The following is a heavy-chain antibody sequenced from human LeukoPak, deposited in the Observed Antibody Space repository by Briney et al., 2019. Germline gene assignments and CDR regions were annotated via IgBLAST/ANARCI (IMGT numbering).Heavy chain of an antibody. D-gene: IGHD5-18*01. CDR1: SGSISTSNYY. V-gene: IGHV4-39*07. CDR3: AKGAGGFSYYNWFDP. CDR2: IYYSGTT. J-gene: IGHJ5*02. Sequence: SETLSLTCTVSSGSISTSNYYWGWVRQPPGKGLEWIGSIYYSGTTHYNPSLESRVTISVDTSKNQFSLNLASVTAADTAVYYCAKGAGGFSYYNWFDPWGQGTLVTVSS.